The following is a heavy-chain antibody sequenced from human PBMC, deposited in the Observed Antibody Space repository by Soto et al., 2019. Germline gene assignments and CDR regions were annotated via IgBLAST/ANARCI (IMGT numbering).Heavy chain of an antibody. Sequence: ASVKVSCKASGYTFTSYGISWVRQAPGQGLEWMGWISAYNGNTNYAQKLQGRVTMTRDTSTSTVYMELSSLRSEDTAVYYCARETPTVGHNWFDPWGQGTLVTVSS. CDR1: GYTFTSYG. J-gene: IGHJ5*02. CDR2: ISAYNGNT. D-gene: IGHD4-17*01. V-gene: IGHV1-18*01. CDR3: ARETPTVGHNWFDP.